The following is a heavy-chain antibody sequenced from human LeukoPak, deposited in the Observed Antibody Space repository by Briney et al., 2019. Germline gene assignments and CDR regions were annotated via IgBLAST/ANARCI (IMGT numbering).Heavy chain of an antibody. V-gene: IGHV1-69*01. CDR1: GGTFSSYA. CDR3: ARDSPSPNWNDRGMDV. D-gene: IGHD1-1*01. CDR2: IIPIFGTA. J-gene: IGHJ6*04. Sequence: GSSVKVSCKASGGTFSSYAISWVRQAPGQGLEWMGGIIPIFGTANYAQKFQGRVTITADESTSTAYMELSSLRSEDTAVYYCARDSPSPNWNDRGMDVWGKGTTVTVSS.